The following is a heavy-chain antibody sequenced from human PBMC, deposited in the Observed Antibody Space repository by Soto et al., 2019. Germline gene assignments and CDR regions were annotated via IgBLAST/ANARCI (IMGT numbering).Heavy chain of an antibody. CDR3: ARGSGIVALPGELEDVNYDY. CDR2: INESGST. V-gene: IGHV4-34*01. D-gene: IGHD1-1*01. Sequence: QVQLQQWGAGLVKPSETLSLSCAVYGQSFSGHSWAWIRQSPGKGLEWIGEINESGSTYYNPSLKSRVTISADTSKNQFSLKLSSVSAADTAVYFCARGSGIVALPGELEDVNYDYWCQGTLVNVSS. CDR1: GQSFSGHS. J-gene: IGHJ4*02.